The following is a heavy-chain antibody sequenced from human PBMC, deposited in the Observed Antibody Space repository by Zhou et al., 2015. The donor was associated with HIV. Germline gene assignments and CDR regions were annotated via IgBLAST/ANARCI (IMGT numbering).Heavy chain of an antibody. CDR2: INPSGGST. CDR1: GYTFTSYY. D-gene: IGHD6-13*01. Sequence: QVQLVQSGAEVKKPGASVKVSCKASGYTFTSYYMHWVRQAPGQGLEWMGIINPSGGSTSYAQKFQGRVTMTRDTSTSTVYMELSSLRSEDTAVYYCARDQAAKYYFDYVGTREPWSPSPQ. CDR3: ARDQAAKYYFDY. J-gene: IGHJ4*02. V-gene: IGHV1-46*01.